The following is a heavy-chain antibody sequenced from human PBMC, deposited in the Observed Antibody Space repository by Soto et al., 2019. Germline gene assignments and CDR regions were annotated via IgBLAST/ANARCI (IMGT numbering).Heavy chain of an antibody. V-gene: IGHV3-13*01. Sequence: EVQLVESGGGLVQPGGSLRLSCAAFGFTYNSYDMHWVRRVPGKGLEWVSSMGGAGAREYAGSVKGRFIISRDNAKNSLYLQMDNLRAGDTAVYYCTRAAFGDGMDLWGQGNPVTVS. CDR3: TRAAFGDGMDL. J-gene: IGHJ6*02. CDR2: MGGAGAR. D-gene: IGHD3-10*01. CDR1: GFTYNSYD.